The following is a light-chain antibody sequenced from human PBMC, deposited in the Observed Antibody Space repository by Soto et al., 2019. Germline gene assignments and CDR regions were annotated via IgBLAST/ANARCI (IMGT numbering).Light chain of an antibody. V-gene: IGKV3-20*01. J-gene: IGKJ2*01. CDR3: QQYGSSPHT. CDR1: QGVSSSY. Sequence: EIVLKQSPGTLSLSPGERTTLSCRASQGVSSSYLAWYQHKPGQAPRLLIYGASSRATGIPDRFSGSGSGTDFTLTISRLEPEDFAVYYCQQYGSSPHTFGQGTKLEIK. CDR2: GAS.